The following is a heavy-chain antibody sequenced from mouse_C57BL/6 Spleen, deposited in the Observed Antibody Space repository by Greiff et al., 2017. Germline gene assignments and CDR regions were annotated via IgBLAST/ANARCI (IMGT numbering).Heavy chain of an antibody. CDR2: IDPANGNT. CDR3: ATYYYVSSYYAMDY. D-gene: IGHD1-1*01. CDR1: GFNIKNIY. V-gene: IGHV14-3*01. Sequence: EVQLQQSVAELVRPGASVKLSCTASGFNIKNIYMPRVKQRPEQGLEWIGRIDPANGNTKYAPKFQGKATITADTSSNTAYLQRRSLTSEDTAVYYCATYYYVSSYYAMDYWGQGTSVTVSS. J-gene: IGHJ4*01.